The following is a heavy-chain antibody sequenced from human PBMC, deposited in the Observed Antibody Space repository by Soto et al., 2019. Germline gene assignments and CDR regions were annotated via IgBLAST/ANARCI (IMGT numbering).Heavy chain of an antibody. CDR3: ASLGAVVRGQNY. Sequence: SETLSLTCAVSGGSISSSNWWSWVRQPPGKGLEWIGEIYHSGSTNYNPSLKSRVTISVDKSKNQFSLKLSSVTAADTAVYYSASLGAVVRGQNYWGQGTLVTVSS. J-gene: IGHJ4*02. V-gene: IGHV4-4*02. D-gene: IGHD2-15*01. CDR1: GGSISSSNW. CDR2: IYHSGST.